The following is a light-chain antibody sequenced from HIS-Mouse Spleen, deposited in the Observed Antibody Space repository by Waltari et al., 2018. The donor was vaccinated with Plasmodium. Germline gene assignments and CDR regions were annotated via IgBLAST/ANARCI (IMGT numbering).Light chain of an antibody. J-gene: IGKJ4*01. CDR3: QQYYSYPLT. Sequence: AIRMTQSPSSLSASTGDRVTITCRASQGISSYLVWDQQKPGKAPKLLIYAASILQSGVPSRCSGSGSGTDFTLTISCLQSEDFATYYCQQYYSYPLTFGGGTKVEIK. V-gene: IGKV1-8*01. CDR1: QGISSY. CDR2: AAS.